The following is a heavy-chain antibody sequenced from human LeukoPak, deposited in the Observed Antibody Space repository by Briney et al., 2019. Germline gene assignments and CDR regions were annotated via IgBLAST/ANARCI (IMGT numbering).Heavy chain of an antibody. V-gene: IGHV4-39*07. Sequence: NSSETLSLTCTVSGGSISSSSYYWGWIRQPPGKGLEWIGEINHSGSTNYNPSLKSRVTISVDTSKNQFSLKLSSVTAADTAVYYCARGDMYYFDYWGQGTLVTVSS. CDR1: GGSISSSSYY. J-gene: IGHJ4*02. CDR2: INHSGST. CDR3: ARGDMYYFDY.